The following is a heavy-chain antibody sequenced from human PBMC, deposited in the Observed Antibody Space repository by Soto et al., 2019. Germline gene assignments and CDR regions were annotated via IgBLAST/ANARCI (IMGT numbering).Heavy chain of an antibody. J-gene: IGHJ6*02. CDR1: GYTFTGYY. D-gene: IGHD6-6*01. CDR2: INPNSGGT. V-gene: IGHV1-2*02. CDR3: ARKESSSLHYYYGMYF. Sequence: ASVKVSCKASGYTFTGYYMHWVRQAPGQGLEGMGWINPNSGGTNYAQKFQGRVTMTRDTSISTAYMELSRLRSDDTAVYYCARKESSSLHYYYGMYFWGQGTTVTVS.